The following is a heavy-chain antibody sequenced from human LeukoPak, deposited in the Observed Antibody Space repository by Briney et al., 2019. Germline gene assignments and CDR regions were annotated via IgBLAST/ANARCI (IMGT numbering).Heavy chain of an antibody. CDR2: ISNSSCYI. CDR1: GCSFSSYS. CDR3: ARDTGRYDSSGYLY. Sequence: PGGSLRLTCAASGCSFSSYSMNWLSQAAGRGRDGVACISNSSCYIYYACSLNGRLTISRDNAKNSLYLQMHSPRADDTAVYYCARDTGRYDSSGYLYWGQGTLVTVSS. V-gene: IGHV3-21*01. J-gene: IGHJ4*02. D-gene: IGHD3-22*01.